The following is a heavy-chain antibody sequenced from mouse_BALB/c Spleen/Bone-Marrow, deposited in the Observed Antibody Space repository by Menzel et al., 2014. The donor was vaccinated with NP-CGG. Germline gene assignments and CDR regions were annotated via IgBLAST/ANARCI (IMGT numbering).Heavy chain of an antibody. D-gene: IGHD1-1*01. CDR2: INPDSRTI. CDR1: GFDFXRYW. J-gene: IGHJ2*01. V-gene: IGHV4-1*02. Sequence: EVQLQQSGGGLVQPGGSLKFSCAASGFDFXRYWMSWVRQAPGKGLEWIGEINPDSRTINYSPSLKDKFIISRDNAKNTLYLRLNKVRSEDTALYYCARPDYYGYLNYWGQGTTLTVSS. CDR3: ARPDYYGYLNY.